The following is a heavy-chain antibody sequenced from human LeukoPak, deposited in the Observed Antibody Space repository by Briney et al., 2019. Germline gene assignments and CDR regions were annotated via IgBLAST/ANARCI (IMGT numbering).Heavy chain of an antibody. CDR1: GFTLSSYW. CDR2: INSDGSIT. J-gene: IGHJ3*02. Sequence: GGSLRLSCAASGFTLSSYWIHWVRQAPGKGLVWVPRINSDGSITTYADSVKGRFTISRDNAKNTLYLQMSSLRAEDTAVYYCARFDAFDIWGQGTMVTVSS. V-gene: IGHV3-74*01. CDR3: ARFDAFDI.